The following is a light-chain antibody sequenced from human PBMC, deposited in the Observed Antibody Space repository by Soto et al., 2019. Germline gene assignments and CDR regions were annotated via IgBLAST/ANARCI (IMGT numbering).Light chain of an antibody. CDR3: SSYTSSSTYV. J-gene: IGLJ1*01. V-gene: IGLV2-14*01. CDR1: SSDVGGYNY. CDR2: DVS. Sequence: QSALTQPASVSGSPGQSITISCTGTSSDVGGYNYVSWYQQHPGEAPKLMIYDVSNRPSGVSNRFSGSKSGNTASLTISGLQAEDEADYYCSSYTSSSTYVFGTETKLTVL.